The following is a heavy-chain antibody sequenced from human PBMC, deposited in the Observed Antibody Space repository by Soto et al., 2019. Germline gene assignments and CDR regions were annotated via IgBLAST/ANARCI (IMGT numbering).Heavy chain of an antibody. V-gene: IGHV1-69*06. CDR1: GGTFSSYA. J-gene: IGHJ6*02. CDR3: ARALVYDFWSGYYPYYYGMDV. CDR2: IIPIFGTA. D-gene: IGHD3-3*01. Sequence: SVKVSCKASGGTFSSYAISWVRQAPGQGLEWMGGIIPIFGTANYAQKFQGRVTITADKSTSTAYMELSSLRSEDTAVYYCARALVYDFWSGYYPYYYGMDVWGQGTTVTVSS.